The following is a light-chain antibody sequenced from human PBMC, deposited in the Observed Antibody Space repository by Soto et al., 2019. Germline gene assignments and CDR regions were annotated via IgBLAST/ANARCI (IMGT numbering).Light chain of an antibody. Sequence: DIQMTQSPSTLSASVGDRVTITCRASQSISSWLAWYQQKPGKAPKLLIYDASSLESGVPSRFSGSGSGTEFTLTISSLQPDDFATYYCQQYNNYSEAFGQGTKVDI. CDR1: QSISSW. V-gene: IGKV1-5*01. J-gene: IGKJ1*01. CDR2: DAS. CDR3: QQYNNYSEA.